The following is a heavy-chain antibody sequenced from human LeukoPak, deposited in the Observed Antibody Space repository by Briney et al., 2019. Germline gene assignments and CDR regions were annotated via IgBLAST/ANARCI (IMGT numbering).Heavy chain of an antibody. D-gene: IGHD6-19*01. CDR3: ARDIQRIAVAGTLGY. CDR1: GYAFTVYY. J-gene: IGHJ4*02. CDR2: INPNTGGT. V-gene: IGHV1-2*06. Sequence: ASVKVSCKASGYAFTVYYLHWVRQAPGQGLEWMGRINPNTGGTNYAQKFQGRVTMTRDTSISTAFMELAGLTSDYTAVYYCARDIQRIAVAGTLGYWGQGTLVTVSS.